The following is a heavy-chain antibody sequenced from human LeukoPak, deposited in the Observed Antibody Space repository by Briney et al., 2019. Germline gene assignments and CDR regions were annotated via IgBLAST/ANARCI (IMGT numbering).Heavy chain of an antibody. Sequence: GGSLRLSCAASGFTFTNAWMNWVRQAPGKGLEWVSSISSSSSYIYYADSVKGRFTISRDNAKNSLYLQMNSLRAEDTAVYYCARDREYYDSSGYSYYFDYWGQGTLVTVSS. J-gene: IGHJ4*02. D-gene: IGHD3-22*01. CDR3: ARDREYYDSSGYSYYFDY. V-gene: IGHV3-21*01. CDR2: ISSSSSYI. CDR1: GFTFTNAW.